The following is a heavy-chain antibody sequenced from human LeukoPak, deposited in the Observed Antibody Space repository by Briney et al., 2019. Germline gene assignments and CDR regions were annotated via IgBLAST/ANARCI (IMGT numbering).Heavy chain of an antibody. J-gene: IGHJ3*02. CDR2: IRGGGGSA. V-gene: IGHV3-23*01. CDR1: GFTFSAYA. CDR3: ARDPNGDYIGAFDM. Sequence: GGSLRLSCTASGFTFSAYAMMWVRQAPGKGPEWVSAIRGGGGSAFYADSVKGRFTISRDNSKYTLFLQINSLRAEDTAVYYCARDPNGDYIGAFDMWGPGTMVTVSS. D-gene: IGHD4-17*01.